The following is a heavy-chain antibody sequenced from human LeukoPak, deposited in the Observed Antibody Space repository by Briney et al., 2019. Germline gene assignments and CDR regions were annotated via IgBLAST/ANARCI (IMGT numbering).Heavy chain of an antibody. V-gene: IGHV3-66*01. CDR1: GFTVSSNY. Sequence: GGSLRLSCAASGFTVSSNYMSWVRQAPGKGLEWVSVIYSGGSTYYADSVKGRFTISRDNSKNTLYLQMNSLRAEDTAVYYCARAYQLQRTIFDYWGQGTLVTVSS. D-gene: IGHD2-2*01. CDR2: IYSGGST. CDR3: ARAYQLQRTIFDY. J-gene: IGHJ4*02.